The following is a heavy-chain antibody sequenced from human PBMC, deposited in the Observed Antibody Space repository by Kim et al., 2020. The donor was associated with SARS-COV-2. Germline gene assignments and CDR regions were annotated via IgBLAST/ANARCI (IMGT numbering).Heavy chain of an antibody. J-gene: IGHJ2*01. V-gene: IGHV3-7*01. CDR2: IKQDGSEK. CDR3: SREPKDYDILTGSWYFDL. D-gene: IGHD3-9*01. CDR1: GFTFSSYW. Sequence: GGSLRLSCAASGFTFSSYWMSWVRQAPGKGLEWVANIKQDGSEKYYVDSVKGRFTISRDNAKNSLYLQMNSLRAEDTAVYYCSREPKDYDILTGSWYFDLWGRGTRVTVSS.